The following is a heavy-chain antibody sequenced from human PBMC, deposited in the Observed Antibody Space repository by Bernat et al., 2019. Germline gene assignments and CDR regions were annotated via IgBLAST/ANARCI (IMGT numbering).Heavy chain of an antibody. CDR1: GFTFSSYS. CDR2: SSSSSSYI. D-gene: IGHD6-13*01. J-gene: IGHJ4*02. CDR3: ARDGSSSWIPYDY. V-gene: IGHV3-21*01. Sequence: EVQLVESGGGLVKPGGSLRLSCAASGFTFSSYSMNWVRQAPGKGLEWVSSSSSSSSYIYYADSVKGRFTISRDNAKNALDLQMNSLRAEDTAVYYCARDGSSSWIPYDYWGQGTLVTVSS.